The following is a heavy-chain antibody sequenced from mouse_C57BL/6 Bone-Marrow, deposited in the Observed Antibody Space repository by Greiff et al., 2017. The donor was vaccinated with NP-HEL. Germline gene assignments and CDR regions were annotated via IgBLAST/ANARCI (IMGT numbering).Heavy chain of an antibody. CDR2: ILPGSGST. CDR3: ARGEVVTTGNYYSMDY. D-gene: IGHD2-2*01. CDR1: GYTFTGYW. V-gene: IGHV1-9*01. J-gene: IGHJ4*01. Sequence: QVQLQQSGAELMKPGASVKLSCKATGYTFTGYWIEWVKQRPGHGLEWIGEILPGSGSTTYNEKFKGKATFTADTSSNTAYMQLSSLTTEDSAIYYCARGEVVTTGNYYSMDYWGQGTSVTVSS.